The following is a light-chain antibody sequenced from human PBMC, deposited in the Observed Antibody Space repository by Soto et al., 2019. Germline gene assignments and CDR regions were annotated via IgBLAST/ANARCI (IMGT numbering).Light chain of an antibody. CDR1: SSDVGGYNY. CDR3: SSYTRSSSQV. V-gene: IGLV2-14*01. J-gene: IGLJ1*01. Sequence: QSALAQPASVSGSPGQSITISCTGTSSDVGGYNYVSWYQQHPDKAPKLMIYEVSNRPSGVSNRFSGSKSGNTASLTISGLQAEDEADYYCSSYTRSSSQVFGTGTKVTVL. CDR2: EVS.